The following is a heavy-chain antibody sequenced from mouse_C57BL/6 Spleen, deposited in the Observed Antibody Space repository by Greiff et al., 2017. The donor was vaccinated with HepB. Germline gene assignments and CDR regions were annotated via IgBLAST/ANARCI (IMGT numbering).Heavy chain of an antibody. CDR3: ARDGNYVWYFDV. CDR2: INPSNGGT. D-gene: IGHD2-1*01. V-gene: IGHV1-53*01. CDR1: GYTFTSYW. J-gene: IGHJ1*03. Sequence: VQLQQSGTELVKPGASVKLSCKASGYTFTSYWMHWVKQRPGQGLEWIGNINPSNGGTNYNEKFKSKATLTVDKSSSTAYMQLSSLTSEDSAVYYCARDGNYVWYFDVWGTGTTVTVSS.